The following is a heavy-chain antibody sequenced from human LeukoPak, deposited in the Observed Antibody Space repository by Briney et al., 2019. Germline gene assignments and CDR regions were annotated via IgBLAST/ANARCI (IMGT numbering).Heavy chain of an antibody. CDR3: VRVGSVAGSDYLDY. D-gene: IGHD6-19*01. V-gene: IGHV3-72*01. CDR2: SRNKANSYTT. J-gene: IGHJ4*02. Sequence: GGPLSLSCAVSGFTFRDHFVVWVREAPGKGLEGVGRSRNKANSYTTEYAASVKGRFTISRDDSKNSLYLQMNSLKTEDTAVYYCVRVGSVAGSDYLDYWGQGTLVTVSS. CDR1: GFTFRDHF.